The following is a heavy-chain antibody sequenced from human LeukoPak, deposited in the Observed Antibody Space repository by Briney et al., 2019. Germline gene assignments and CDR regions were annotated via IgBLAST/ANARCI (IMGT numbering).Heavy chain of an antibody. CDR2: INHSGST. CDR1: GGSFSGYY. V-gene: IGHV4-34*01. Sequence: SETLSLTCAVYGGSFSGYYWSWIRQPPGKGLEWIGEINHSGSTNYNPSLKSRVTISADTSKNQFSLKLSSVTAADTAVYYCARDKSEVRAHYWGQGTLVTVSS. CDR3: ARDKSEVRAHY. J-gene: IGHJ4*02. D-gene: IGHD3-10*01.